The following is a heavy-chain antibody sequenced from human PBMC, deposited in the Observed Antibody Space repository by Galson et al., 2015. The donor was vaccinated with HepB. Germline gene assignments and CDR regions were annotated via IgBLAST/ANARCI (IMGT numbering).Heavy chain of an antibody. D-gene: IGHD4-17*01. V-gene: IGHV3-30*04. Sequence: SLRLSCAASGFTFSSYAMHWVRQAPGKGLEWVAVILKDGSNEIYAESVKGRFTISRDNSKNTLYLQMNSLRGEDTAVYYCARDGYDYGAPEGNWGQGTLVTVSS. CDR1: GFTFSSYA. CDR3: ARDGYDYGAPEGN. CDR2: ILKDGSNE. J-gene: IGHJ4*02.